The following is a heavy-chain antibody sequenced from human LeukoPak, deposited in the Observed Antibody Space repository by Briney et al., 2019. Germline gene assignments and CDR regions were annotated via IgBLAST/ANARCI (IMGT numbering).Heavy chain of an antibody. J-gene: IGHJ4*02. CDR2: ISANAAST. CDR3: AKVGGSGSYFPDY. V-gene: IGHV3-23*01. CDR1: GFTLSSYA. Sequence: PGGSLRLSCAASGFTLSSYAMSWVRQAPGKGLEWVSAISANAASTYNADSVKGRFTISRDNSRNTVYLQMNSLRAEDTAVYYCAKVGGSGSYFPDYWGQGTLVTVSS. D-gene: IGHD3-10*01.